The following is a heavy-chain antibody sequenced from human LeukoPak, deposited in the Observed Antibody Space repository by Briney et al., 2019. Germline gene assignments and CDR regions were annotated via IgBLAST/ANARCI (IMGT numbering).Heavy chain of an antibody. Sequence: SETLSLTCTVSGYSISSGYYWGWIRQPPGKGLEWIGSIYHSGSTYYNPSLKSRVTISVDTSKNQFSLKLSSVTAADTAVYYCAIMITFGGVIASIDAFDIWGQGTMVTVSS. CDR1: GYSISSGYY. D-gene: IGHD3-16*02. V-gene: IGHV4-38-2*02. J-gene: IGHJ3*02. CDR2: IYHSGST. CDR3: AIMITFGGVIASIDAFDI.